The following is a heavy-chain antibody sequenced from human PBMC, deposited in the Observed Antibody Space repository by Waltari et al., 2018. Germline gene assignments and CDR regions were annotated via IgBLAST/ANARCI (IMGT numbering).Heavy chain of an antibody. D-gene: IGHD6-19*01. CDR2: IGCGGGHI. CDR1: GFTFTNYP. J-gene: IGHJ4*02. Sequence: EVQLLESGGGLVQPGGSLRLSCAASGFTFTNYPMSWVRQAPGKGLGWVSAIGCGGGHIYLADSVNGRFTISRDNSNNTVYLQMNSLRVDDTAVYYCVRERPIAVAGSWGQGTLVTVSS. CDR3: VRERPIAVAGS. V-gene: IGHV3-23*01.